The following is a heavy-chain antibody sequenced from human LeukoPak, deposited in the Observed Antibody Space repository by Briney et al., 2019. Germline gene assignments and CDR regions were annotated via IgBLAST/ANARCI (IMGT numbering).Heavy chain of an antibody. D-gene: IGHD3-22*01. V-gene: IGHV4-31*03. J-gene: IGHJ6*03. CDR2: IYYSGST. CDR1: GGSISSGGYY. CDR3: ARCDSSGYYYYYYYYMDV. Sequence: SETLSLTCTVSGGSISSGGYYWSWIRQHPGKGLEWIGYIYYSGSTYYNPSLKSRVTISVDTSKNQFSLKLSSVTAADTAVYYCARCDSSGYYYYYYYYMDVWGKGTTVTVSS.